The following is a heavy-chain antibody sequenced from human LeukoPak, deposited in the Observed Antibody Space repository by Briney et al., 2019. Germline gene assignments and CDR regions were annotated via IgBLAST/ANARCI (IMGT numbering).Heavy chain of an antibody. CDR1: GGSISSYY. D-gene: IGHD4-17*01. CDR2: IYYSGST. J-gene: IGHJ4*02. CDR3: ARVRMTDYGDYVDEPPMFGGIDY. Sequence: PSETLSLTCTVSGGSISSYYWSWVRQPPGKGLEWVGYIYYSGSTNYNPALKSPVTISVDTSTNQFSLKLSSVTAADTAVYYCARVRMTDYGDYVDEPPMFGGIDYWGQGTLVTVSS. V-gene: IGHV4-59*01.